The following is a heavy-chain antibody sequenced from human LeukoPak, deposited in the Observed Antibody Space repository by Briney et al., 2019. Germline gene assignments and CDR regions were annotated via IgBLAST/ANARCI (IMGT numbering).Heavy chain of an antibody. CDR3: AREGYCSGGTCYSTMNWFDP. V-gene: IGHV1-18*01. CDR1: GYRFTSYG. D-gene: IGHD2-15*01. Sequence: GASVKVSFKASGYRFTSYGITWVRQAPGQGLEWMGWISAYNGNTNYAQKLQGRVTLTTDTSTSTAYMELRSLRSDDTAVYYCAREGYCSGGTCYSTMNWFDPWGQGTLVTVSS. J-gene: IGHJ5*02. CDR2: ISAYNGNT.